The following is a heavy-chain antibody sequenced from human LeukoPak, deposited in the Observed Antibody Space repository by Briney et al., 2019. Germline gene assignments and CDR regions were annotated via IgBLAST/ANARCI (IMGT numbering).Heavy chain of an antibody. V-gene: IGHV1-18*01. Sequence: ASVKVSCKGSGYTFTSYGISWVRQAPGQGLEWMGWISAYNGNTNYAQKLQGRVTMTTDTSTSTAYMELRSLRSDGTAVYYCARSPNTQMTTVTVFDYWGQGTLVTVSS. CDR3: ARSPNTQMTTVTVFDY. D-gene: IGHD4-17*01. CDR2: ISAYNGNT. CDR1: GYTFTSYG. J-gene: IGHJ4*02.